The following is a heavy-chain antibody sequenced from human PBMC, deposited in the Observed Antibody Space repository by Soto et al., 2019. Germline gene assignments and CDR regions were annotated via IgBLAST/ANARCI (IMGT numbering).Heavy chain of an antibody. CDR2: IIPIFGTA. J-gene: IGHJ4*02. D-gene: IGHD3-3*01. CDR3: ARVRVRFLEWLGSEG. Sequence: QVQLVQSGAEVKKPGSSVKVSCKASGGTFSSYAISWVRQAPGQGLEWMGGIIPIFGTANYAQKFQGRVTLXADESTSTAYMELSSLRSEDTAVYSCARVRVRFLEWLGSEGWGQGTLVTVSS. V-gene: IGHV1-69*12. CDR1: GGTFSSYA.